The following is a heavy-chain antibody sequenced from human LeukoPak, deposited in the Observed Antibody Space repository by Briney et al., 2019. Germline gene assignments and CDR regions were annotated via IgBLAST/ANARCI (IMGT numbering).Heavy chain of an antibody. D-gene: IGHD1-26*01. V-gene: IGHV3-74*01. CDR1: GFTFSSYW. Sequence: GGSLRLSCAVSGFTFSSYWMHWVRQAPGKGLVWVSRIDRDGSRINYADSVKGRFTISRDNGKNTLFLQMNSLRAEDTALYYCTKDRSGSYSNWFDPWGQGTLVTVSS. J-gene: IGHJ5*02. CDR2: IDRDGSRI. CDR3: TKDRSGSYSNWFDP.